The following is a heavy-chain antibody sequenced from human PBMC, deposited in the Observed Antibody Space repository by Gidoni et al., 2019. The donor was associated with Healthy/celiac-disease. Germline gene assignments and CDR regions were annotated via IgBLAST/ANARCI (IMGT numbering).Heavy chain of an antibody. CDR2: INPNSGGT. Sequence: QVQLVQSGAEVKKPGASVKVSCKASGYTFTGYYMHWVRQAPGQGLEWMGRINPNSGGTNYAQKFQGRVTMTRDTSISTAYMELSRLRSDDTAVYYCARQLQWELPDDAFDIWGQGTMVTVSS. D-gene: IGHD1-26*01. J-gene: IGHJ3*02. CDR3: ARQLQWELPDDAFDI. V-gene: IGHV1-2*06. CDR1: GYTFTGYY.